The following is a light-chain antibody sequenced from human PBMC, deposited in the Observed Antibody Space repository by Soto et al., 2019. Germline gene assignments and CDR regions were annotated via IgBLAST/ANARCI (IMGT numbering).Light chain of an antibody. Sequence: QSVLTQPASVSGSPGQSITIPCTGTSSDVGSYNLVSWYQQHPGKAPKLMIYEGSKRPSGVSNRFSGSKSGNTASLTISGLQAEDEAEYYCCSYEGSSTFNVCATGTKVTV. CDR3: CSYEGSSTFNV. V-gene: IGLV2-23*01. CDR1: SSDVGSYNL. J-gene: IGLJ1*01. CDR2: EGS.